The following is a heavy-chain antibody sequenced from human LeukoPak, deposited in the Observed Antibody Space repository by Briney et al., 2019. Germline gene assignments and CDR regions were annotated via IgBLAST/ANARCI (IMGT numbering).Heavy chain of an antibody. CDR2: INTKTVNA. D-gene: IGHD3-16*02. CDR3: AIMITFGGVITLDY. J-gene: IGHJ4*02. V-gene: IGHV7-4-1*02. Sequence: ASVKVSCKAAGYTFTSYAMNWVRQAPGQGLGWMGWINTKTVNATYAQGFTGRVVFSLDTSVRTAYLQISSLKAEDTAVYYCAIMITFGGVITLDYWGQGNLVTVSS. CDR1: GYTFTSYA.